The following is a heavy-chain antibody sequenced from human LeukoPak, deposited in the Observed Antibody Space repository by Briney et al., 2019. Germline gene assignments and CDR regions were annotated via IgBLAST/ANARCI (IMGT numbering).Heavy chain of an antibody. V-gene: IGHV3-48*03. CDR3: ARGKYTVDY. Sequence: PGGSLRLSCVASGFPFSIYEMNWVRQAPGKGLEWISYVSSGGGTIYYADSVKGRFTISRDNAKNSLSPQMDSLRAEDTAVYYCARGKYTVDYWGQGTLVTVSS. CDR1: GFPFSIYE. J-gene: IGHJ4*02. CDR2: VSSGGGTI. D-gene: IGHD6-6*01.